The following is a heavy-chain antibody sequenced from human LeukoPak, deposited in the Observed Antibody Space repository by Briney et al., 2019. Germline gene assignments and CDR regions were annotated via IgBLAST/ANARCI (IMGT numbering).Heavy chain of an antibody. Sequence: GESLKISCKGSGYSFTSYWIGWVRQMPGKGLEWISVTYSGGNTYYSESVKDRVAVSRDNSKNTVYLQMSSLTGEDTAIYFCARDPSGTTIDNYYTLPKGMDVWGQGTTVIVSS. CDR2: TYSGGNT. CDR3: ARDPSGTTIDNYYTLPKGMDV. D-gene: IGHD3-3*01. V-gene: IGHV3-66*01. CDR1: GYSFTSYW. J-gene: IGHJ6*02.